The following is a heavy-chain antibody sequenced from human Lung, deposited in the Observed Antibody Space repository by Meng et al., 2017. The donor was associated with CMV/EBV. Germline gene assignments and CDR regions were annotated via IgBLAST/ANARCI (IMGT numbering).Heavy chain of an antibody. V-gene: IGHV1-18*01. CDR2: ISVYSGNT. Sequence: QVQLVQSGNEGKKPGASVKVSCKASGYTFTTFDINWLRQAPGQGLEWMGWISVYSGNTNYAQKFQGRVTMTTDRSTSTVYMDLTSLRSDDTAVYYCARDFDFWSGYYRPLGYWGQGTLITVSS. J-gene: IGHJ4*02. CDR1: GYTFTTFD. CDR3: ARDFDFWSGYYRPLGY. D-gene: IGHD3-3*01.